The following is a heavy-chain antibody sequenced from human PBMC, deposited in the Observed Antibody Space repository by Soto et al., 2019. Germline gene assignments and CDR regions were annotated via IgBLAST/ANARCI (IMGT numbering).Heavy chain of an antibody. CDR1: GDSVTSGDYY. J-gene: IGHJ6*02. CDR3: ARECCSTSCPMDV. D-gene: IGHD2-2*01. CDR2: IYYSGNT. Sequence: SETLSLTCTVSGDSVTSGDYYWSWIRQPTGKGLEWIGYIYYSGNTNYSPSLKSRVAISLDTSHNQFSLKLSSVTAADTAVYYCARECCSTSCPMDVWGQGASVTVS. V-gene: IGHV4-61*08.